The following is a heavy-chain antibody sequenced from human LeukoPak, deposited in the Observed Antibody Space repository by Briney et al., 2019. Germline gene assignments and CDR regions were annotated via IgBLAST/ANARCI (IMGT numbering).Heavy chain of an antibody. CDR1: GGSISSYY. Sequence: SETLSLTCTVSGGSISSYYWSWIRQPPGKGLEWIGYISYSGGTTYNPSLKSRVTISVDTAKNQSSLKLSSVTAADTAVYYCARLMFFYCSGGSCYYAFDIWGQGTMVTVSS. D-gene: IGHD2-15*01. CDR3: ARLMFFYCSGGSCYYAFDI. J-gene: IGHJ3*02. CDR2: ISYSGGT. V-gene: IGHV4-59*08.